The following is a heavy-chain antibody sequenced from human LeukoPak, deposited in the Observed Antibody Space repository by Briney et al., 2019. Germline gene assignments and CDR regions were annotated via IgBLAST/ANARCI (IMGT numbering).Heavy chain of an antibody. Sequence: GGSLRLSCAASGFTFSKNALSRVRQAPGKGLEWVSSLSGSGADTYYADSVKGRFTISRDNAKNTAYLQMNSLRAEDTAVYYCAKDPYGTRYFDYWGQGTLVTAS. CDR1: GFTFSKNA. CDR2: LSGSGADT. D-gene: IGHD2-2*01. J-gene: IGHJ4*02. V-gene: IGHV3-23*01. CDR3: AKDPYGTRYFDY.